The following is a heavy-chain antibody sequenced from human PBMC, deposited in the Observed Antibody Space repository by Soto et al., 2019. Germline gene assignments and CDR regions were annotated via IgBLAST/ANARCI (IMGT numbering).Heavy chain of an antibody. J-gene: IGHJ6*02. D-gene: IGHD2-21*02. Sequence: SETLSLTCTVSGGSISSDYYHWTWIRQSPGKGLEWIGYIHHSGSILYNPSLKSRVTISVDTSKNQFSLHLSSVTAADTAVYLCAREDDGGDSLDVWGQGTTVTVSS. V-gene: IGHV4-30-4*08. CDR2: IHHSGSI. CDR3: AREDDGGDSLDV. CDR1: GGSISSDYYH.